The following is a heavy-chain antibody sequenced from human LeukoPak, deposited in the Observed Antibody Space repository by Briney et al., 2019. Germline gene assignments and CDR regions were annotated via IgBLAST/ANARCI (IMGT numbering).Heavy chain of an antibody. CDR2: IYSGGST. CDR3: ASNLGARNAFDI. Sequence: PGGSLRLSCAASGFIFSNYGMNWVRQAPGKGLEWVSVIYSGGSTYYADSVKGRFTISRDNSKNTLYLQVNSLRAEDTAVYYCASNLGARNAFDIWGQGTMVTVSS. D-gene: IGHD1-1*01. V-gene: IGHV3-23*03. CDR1: GFIFSNYG. J-gene: IGHJ3*02.